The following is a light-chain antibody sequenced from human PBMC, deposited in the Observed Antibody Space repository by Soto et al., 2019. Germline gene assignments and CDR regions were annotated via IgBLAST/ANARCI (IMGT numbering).Light chain of an antibody. V-gene: IGKV3-20*01. CDR1: QSVSSSY. Sequence: EIVLTQSPGTLSLSPGERATLSCRASQSVSSSYLAWYQQKSGQAHRLLIYGASSRATGIPDRFSGRGSGTGFTLTISRLEPEGFAVYYCQQNGSALYTFGQGNKLEIK. J-gene: IGKJ2*01. CDR3: QQNGSALYT. CDR2: GAS.